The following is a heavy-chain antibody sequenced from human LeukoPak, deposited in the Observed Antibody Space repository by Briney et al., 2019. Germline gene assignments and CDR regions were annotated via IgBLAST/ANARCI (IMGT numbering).Heavy chain of an antibody. CDR2: INPNSGGT. Sequence: ASVKVSCKASGYTFTGYYMHWVRQAPGQGLEWIGWINPNSGGTNYAQKFQGRVTMTRDTSISTAYMELSRLRSEDTAVYYCAREAPSSSWYGPSDWGQGTLVTVSS. CDR3: AREAPSSSWYGPSD. D-gene: IGHD6-13*01. V-gene: IGHV1-2*02. CDR1: GYTFTGYY. J-gene: IGHJ4*02.